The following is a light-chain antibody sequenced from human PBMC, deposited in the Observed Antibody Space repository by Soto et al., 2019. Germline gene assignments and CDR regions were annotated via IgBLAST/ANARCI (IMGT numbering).Light chain of an antibody. CDR2: AAS. CDR1: QSIGSL. V-gene: IGKV1-5*01. J-gene: IGKJ1*01. Sequence: DIQMTQSPSTLSASVGDRVTITCRASQSIGSLLAWYQQKPGRAPKLLICAASSLESGVPSRFSGSGSGTEFTLTISSLQPDDFATYYCQQYDSYPWTFGQGTKVDIK. CDR3: QQYDSYPWT.